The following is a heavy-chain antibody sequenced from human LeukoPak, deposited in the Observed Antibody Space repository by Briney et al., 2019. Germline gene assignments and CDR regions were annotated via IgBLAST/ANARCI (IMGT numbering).Heavy chain of an antibody. Sequence: SSGTLSLTCAVYGGSFSGYYWSWIRQPPGKGLEWIGEINHSGSSFDNPALKSRVTISVDTSKNQFSLKLSSVTAADTAVYYCARHRSGWLQSSFDYWGQGTLVTVSS. V-gene: IGHV4-34*01. D-gene: IGHD5-24*01. J-gene: IGHJ4*02. CDR2: INHSGSS. CDR3: ARHRSGWLQSSFDY. CDR1: GGSFSGYY.